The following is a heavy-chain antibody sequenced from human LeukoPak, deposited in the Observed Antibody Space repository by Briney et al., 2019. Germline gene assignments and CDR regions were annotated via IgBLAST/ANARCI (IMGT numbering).Heavy chain of an antibody. D-gene: IGHD3-16*02. J-gene: IGHJ4*02. V-gene: IGHV4-30-2*01. CDR1: GGSISSGGYS. CDR3: VRGLSQFDY. CDR2: IYHSGST. Sequence: PSETLSLTCAVSGGSISSGGYSWSWIRQPPGRGLEWIGYIYHSGSTYYNPSLKSRVTISVDRSKNQFSLKLSSVTAADTAVYYCVRGLSQFDYWGQGTLVTVSS.